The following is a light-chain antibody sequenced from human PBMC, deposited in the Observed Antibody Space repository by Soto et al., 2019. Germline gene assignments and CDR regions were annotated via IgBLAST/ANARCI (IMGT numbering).Light chain of an antibody. CDR3: QQRSSRNT. V-gene: IGKV3-11*01. Sequence: VLTQCPATLSLSPGERATLSCRASRSVAGYLAWYKQRPRQAPRLLMYDVSNRATGIPARLSGSGSGTEFNLTISSIAPEDFGIYYCQQRSSRNTFGQGTRLEIK. CDR1: RSVAGY. CDR2: DVS. J-gene: IGKJ5*01.